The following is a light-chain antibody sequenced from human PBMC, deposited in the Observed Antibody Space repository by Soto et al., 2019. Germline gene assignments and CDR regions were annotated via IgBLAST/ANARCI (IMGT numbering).Light chain of an antibody. V-gene: IGLV2-8*01. J-gene: IGLJ3*02. CDR3: SSYAASNNFYFV. CDR1: SSDVGGYNY. CDR2: KVT. Sequence: QSALTQPPSASGSPGQSFTISCTGTSSDVGGYNYVSWYQKYPGRAPKLMIYKVTKRPSGVPDRFSGSKSGNTASLTVSGLQAEDEADYYCSSYAASNNFYFVFGGGTKLTVL.